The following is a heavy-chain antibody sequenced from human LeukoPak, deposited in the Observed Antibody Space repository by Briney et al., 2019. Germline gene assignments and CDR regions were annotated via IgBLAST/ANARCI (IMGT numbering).Heavy chain of an antibody. J-gene: IGHJ4*02. CDR1: GYTFTSYG. D-gene: IGHD2-21*01. CDR2: ISAYNGNT. V-gene: IGHV1-18*01. Sequence: ASVKVSCKASGYTFTSYGISWVRQAPGQGLEWMGWISAYNGNTNYAQKLQGRVTMTTGTSTSTAYMELRSLRSDDTAVYYCAREKAYCGGDCPPGYWGQGTLVTVSS. CDR3: AREKAYCGGDCPPGY.